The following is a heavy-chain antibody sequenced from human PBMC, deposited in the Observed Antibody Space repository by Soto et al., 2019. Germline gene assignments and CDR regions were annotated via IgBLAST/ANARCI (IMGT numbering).Heavy chain of an antibody. Sequence: TSETLSLTCAVSGGTISSSSFHWGWIRQPPGKGLEWIGSIYYSGSTNYNPSLESRLTISVDKSKNQFSLKLTSVTAADTAVYYCARARATIAAAAIFDCWGQGTLVTVSS. CDR3: ARARATIAAAAIFDC. D-gene: IGHD6-13*01. V-gene: IGHV4-39*07. CDR1: GGTISSSSFH. CDR2: IYYSGST. J-gene: IGHJ4*02.